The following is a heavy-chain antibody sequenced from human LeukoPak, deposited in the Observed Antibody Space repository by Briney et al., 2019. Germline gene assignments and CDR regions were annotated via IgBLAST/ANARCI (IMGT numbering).Heavy chain of an antibody. D-gene: IGHD4-17*01. CDR3: SKDPNGDYVGAFDM. V-gene: IGHV3-23*01. CDR1: RLTFSNYA. CDR2: ITGSGAGT. J-gene: IGHJ3*02. Sequence: GESLTLSCAASRLTFSNYAMTWVRQAPGKGLEWVSSITGSGAGTYYADSVKGRFSISRDNSQNTLFLHMNSLRADDTAIYYSSKDPNGDYVGAFDMWGPGTMVTVSS.